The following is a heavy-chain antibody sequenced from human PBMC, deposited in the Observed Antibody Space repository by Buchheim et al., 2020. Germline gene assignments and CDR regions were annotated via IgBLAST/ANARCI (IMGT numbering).Heavy chain of an antibody. CDR1: GYTFTSYY. D-gene: IGHD2-21*02. Sequence: QVQLVQSGAEVKKPGASVKVSCKASGYTFTSYYMHWVRQAPGQGLEWMGIINPSGGSTSYAQKFQGRVTMTRDTSTSTVYMELSSLRSEDTAVYYCARDLRIVVVTAPANYYYYGMDVWGQGTT. V-gene: IGHV1-46*01. J-gene: IGHJ6*02. CDR3: ARDLRIVVVTAPANYYYYGMDV. CDR2: INPSGGST.